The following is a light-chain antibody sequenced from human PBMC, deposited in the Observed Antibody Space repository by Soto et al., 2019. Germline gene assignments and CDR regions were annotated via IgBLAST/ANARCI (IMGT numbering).Light chain of an antibody. V-gene: IGKV2-30*01. J-gene: IGKJ5*01. CDR1: QSLVYSDGIAY. Sequence: DVVMTQSPLSTPVTLGQPASISCRSNQSLVYSDGIAYFSWFQQRPGRSPRRXXYKVSNRDSGVPARFSGSGSGTDCALKISRVEDDDVGVYYCMQATHWTITFGQGTRLEIK. CDR2: KVS. CDR3: MQATHWTIT.